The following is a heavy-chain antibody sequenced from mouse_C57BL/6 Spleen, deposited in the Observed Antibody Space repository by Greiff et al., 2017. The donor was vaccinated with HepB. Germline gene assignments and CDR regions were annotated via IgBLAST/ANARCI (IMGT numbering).Heavy chain of an antibody. CDR2: INPNNGGT. CDR3: ARRRTTRYAMDY. J-gene: IGHJ4*01. D-gene: IGHD2-12*01. CDR1: GYTFTDYN. Sequence: VQLQQSGPELVKPGASVKITCKASGYTFTDYNMDWVKQSHGKSLEWIGDINPNNGGTIYNQKFKGKATLTVDKSSSTAYMELRSLTSEDTAVYYCARRRTTRYAMDYWGQGTSVTVSS. V-gene: IGHV1-18*01.